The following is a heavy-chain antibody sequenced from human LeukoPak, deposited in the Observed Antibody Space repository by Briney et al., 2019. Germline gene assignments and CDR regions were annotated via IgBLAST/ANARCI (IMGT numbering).Heavy chain of an antibody. Sequence: PGAALRLSCAASGFTFSSYWMTWVRRAPGKGLEWVANIKQDGSGKYYVDSVKGRFTISRDNAKNSLFLQMNSLRVEDTAVYYCAGGQGWLLDYWGQGTLLTVSS. J-gene: IGHJ4*02. CDR3: AGGQGWLLDY. CDR1: GFTFSSYW. D-gene: IGHD5-12*01. CDR2: IKQDGSGK. V-gene: IGHV3-7*05.